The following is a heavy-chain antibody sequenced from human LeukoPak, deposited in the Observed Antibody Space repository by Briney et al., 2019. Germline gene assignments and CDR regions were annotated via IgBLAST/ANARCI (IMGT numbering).Heavy chain of an antibody. Sequence: ASVKVSCKVSGYILTQLSMHWVRQAPGKGPEWMGGFDPERGETIYAQKFQGRVTMTEDTSADTAFMELSSLRSEDTAVYYCATVVASGQWLVDDAFDIRGQGTMVIVSS. CDR1: GYILTQLS. CDR3: ATVVASGQWLVDDAFDI. CDR2: FDPERGET. J-gene: IGHJ3*02. V-gene: IGHV1-24*01. D-gene: IGHD6-19*01.